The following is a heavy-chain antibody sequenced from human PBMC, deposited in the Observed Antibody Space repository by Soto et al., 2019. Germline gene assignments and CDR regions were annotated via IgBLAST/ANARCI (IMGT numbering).Heavy chain of an antibody. J-gene: IGHJ4*02. CDR2: INAGNGNT. V-gene: IGHV1-3*01. CDR3: ARPHFSSSYYFDY. D-gene: IGHD6-13*01. Sequence: QVQLVQSGAEVKKPGPSVKVSCKASGYTFTSYAMHWVRQAPGQRLEWMGWINAGNGNTKYSQKFQGRVTITRDTSASTAYMELSSLRSEDTAVYYCARPHFSSSYYFDYWGQGTLVTVSS. CDR1: GYTFTSYA.